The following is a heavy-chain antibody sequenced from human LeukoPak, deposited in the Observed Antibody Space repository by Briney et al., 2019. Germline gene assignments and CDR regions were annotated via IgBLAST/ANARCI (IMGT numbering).Heavy chain of an antibody. V-gene: IGHV4-34*01. CDR3: ARGHQVVVAPSTNWFDP. Sequence: SETLSLTCAVYGGSFSGYYWSWIRQPPGKGLEWIGEINHSGSTNYNPSLKSRVTISVDTSKNQFSLKLSSVTAADTAVYYCARGHQVVVAPSTNWFDPWGQGTLVTVSS. D-gene: IGHD2-15*01. CDR2: INHSGST. J-gene: IGHJ5*02. CDR1: GGSFSGYY.